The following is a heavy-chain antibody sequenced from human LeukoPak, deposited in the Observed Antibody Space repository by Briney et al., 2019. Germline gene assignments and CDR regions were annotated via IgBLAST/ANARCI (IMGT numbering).Heavy chain of an antibody. CDR2: FDPEDGET. J-gene: IGHJ6*02. Sequence: ASVKVSCKVSGYTLTELSMHWVRQAPGKGLEWVGGFDPEDGETIYAQKFQGRVTMTEDTSTDTAYMELSSLRSEDTAVYYCATIAPSKGYYYYGMDVWGQGTTVTVSS. CDR3: ATIAPSKGYYYYGMDV. V-gene: IGHV1-24*01. CDR1: GYTLTELS.